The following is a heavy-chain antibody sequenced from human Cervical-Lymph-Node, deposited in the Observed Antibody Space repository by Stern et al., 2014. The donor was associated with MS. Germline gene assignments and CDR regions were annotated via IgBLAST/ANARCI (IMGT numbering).Heavy chain of an antibody. V-gene: IGHV1-69*01. D-gene: IGHD3-9*01. CDR3: ARAPRGLNGLRYYEFDY. J-gene: IGHJ4*02. CDR1: GCTFSSYA. CDR2: IIPIFGKA. Sequence: QVQLVQSGAEVKKPGSSVKVSCKASGCTFSSYAISWVRQAPGQGLEWMGGIIPIFGKANYAQKFQGRVTITADESTSTAYMELSSLRSEDTAVYYCARAPRGLNGLRYYEFDYWGQGTLVTVSS.